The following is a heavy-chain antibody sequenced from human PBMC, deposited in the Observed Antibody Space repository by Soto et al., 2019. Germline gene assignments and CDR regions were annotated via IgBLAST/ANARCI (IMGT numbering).Heavy chain of an antibody. D-gene: IGHD4-17*01. J-gene: IGHJ6*01. CDR2: ISSSSSTI. CDR1: GFTFSSYS. Sequence: GGSLRLSCAASGFTFSSYSMNWVRQAPWKGLEWVSYISSSSSTIYYADSVKGRFTISRDNAKNSLYLQMNSLRDEDTAVYYCASGRAIYGDYGGFSHYYGMDVWGQGTTVTVSS. CDR3: ASGRAIYGDYGGFSHYYGMDV. V-gene: IGHV3-48*02.